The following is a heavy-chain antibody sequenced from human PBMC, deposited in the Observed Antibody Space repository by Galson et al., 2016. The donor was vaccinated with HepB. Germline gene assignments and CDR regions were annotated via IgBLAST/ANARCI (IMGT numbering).Heavy chain of an antibody. CDR3: ASEFPTYDILTLGY. V-gene: IGHV3-53*01. CDR1: GFVVSSTY. Sequence: SLRLSCAASGFVVSSTYMSWVRQAPGKGLEWVSAIYSGDGTDYADSVKGRFTISRDNSENTLYLQMLRLRAEDTAVYYCASEFPTYDILTLGYWGQGTLVTVSS. D-gene: IGHD3-9*01. CDR2: IYSGDGT. J-gene: IGHJ4*02.